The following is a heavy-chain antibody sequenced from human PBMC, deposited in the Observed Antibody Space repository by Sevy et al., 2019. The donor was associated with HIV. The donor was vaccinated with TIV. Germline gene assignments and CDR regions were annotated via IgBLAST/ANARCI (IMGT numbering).Heavy chain of an antibody. D-gene: IGHD3-9*01. J-gene: IGHJ3*02. Sequence: GGSLRLSCAASGFTFSSYSMNWVRQAPGKGLEWVSYISSSSSTIYYADSVKGRFTISRDNAKNSLYLQMNSLRDEDTAVYYCARDRIVTGRKRDAFDIWGQGTMVTVSS. V-gene: IGHV3-48*02. CDR1: GFTFSSYS. CDR2: ISSSSSTI. CDR3: ARDRIVTGRKRDAFDI.